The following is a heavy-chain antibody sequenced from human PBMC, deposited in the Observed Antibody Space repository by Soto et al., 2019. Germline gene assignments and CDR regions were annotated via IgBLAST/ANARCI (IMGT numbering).Heavy chain of an antibody. Sequence: PGGSLRLSCAASGFTFSSYAMHWVRQAPGKGLEYVSAISSNGGSTYYANSVKGRFTISRDNSKNTLYLQMGSLRAEDMAVYYCARDQMRKTMVRGVITDYYYYMDVWGKGTTVTVSS. J-gene: IGHJ6*03. CDR3: ARDQMRKTMVRGVITDYYYYMDV. D-gene: IGHD3-10*01. V-gene: IGHV3-64*01. CDR1: GFTFSSYA. CDR2: ISSNGGST.